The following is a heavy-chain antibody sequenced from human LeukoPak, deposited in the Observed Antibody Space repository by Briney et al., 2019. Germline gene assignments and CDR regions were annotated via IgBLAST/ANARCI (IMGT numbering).Heavy chain of an antibody. Sequence: SETLSLTCAVSGFSMTSYYWSWIRQPPGKGLEWIGYISTSGSTNYNPSLKSRVTMSVDTSKNYFSLKLNSVTAADTAFYYCARQNYDYSDYWGQGTLVTVSS. CDR2: ISTSGST. J-gene: IGHJ4*02. D-gene: IGHD3-16*01. V-gene: IGHV4-4*09. CDR1: GFSMTSYY. CDR3: ARQNYDYSDY.